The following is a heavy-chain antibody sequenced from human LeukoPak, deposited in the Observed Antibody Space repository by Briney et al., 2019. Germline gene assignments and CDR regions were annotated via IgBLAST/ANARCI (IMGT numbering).Heavy chain of an antibody. CDR2: ISGSGGST. CDR1: GFTFSTYA. CDR3: AKGLAAAASDSYGMDV. Sequence: GGSLRLSCAASGFTFSTYAMSWVRQAPGKGLEWVSVISGSGGSTYYGDSVKGRFTISRDNSKNTLFLQMNSLRAGDTAVYYCAKGLAAAASDSYGMDVWGQGTTVTVSS. J-gene: IGHJ6*02. V-gene: IGHV3-23*01. D-gene: IGHD6-13*01.